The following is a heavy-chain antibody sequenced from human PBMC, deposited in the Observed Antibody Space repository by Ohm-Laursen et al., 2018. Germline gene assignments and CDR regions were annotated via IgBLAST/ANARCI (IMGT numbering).Heavy chain of an antibody. CDR1: GGSISSYY. D-gene: IGHD5-18*01. CDR3: ARLPARKNTAIDY. J-gene: IGHJ4*01. V-gene: IGHV4-34*01. Sequence: TLSLTCIVSGGSISSYYWSWIRQPPGKGLEWIGEINHSGSTNYNPSLKSRVTMSVDTSKNQFSLKLSSVTAADTAIYYCARLPARKNTAIDYWGHGTLVTVSS. CDR2: INHSGST.